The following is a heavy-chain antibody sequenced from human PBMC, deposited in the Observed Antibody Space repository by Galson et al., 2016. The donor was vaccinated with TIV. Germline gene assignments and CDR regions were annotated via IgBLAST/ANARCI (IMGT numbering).Heavy chain of an antibody. V-gene: IGHV3-30*03. CDR3: ARTHDIALSPFDI. D-gene: IGHD5-12*01. J-gene: IGHJ3*02. CDR2: ISYDGSDK. Sequence: SLRLSCAASGFTFNSYGFHWVRQAPGKGLEWVAFISYDGSDKSYADSLKGRFTISRDNAKNTLYLQMNSLRAEDTALYYCARTHDIALSPFDIWGQGTMVAVSS. CDR1: GFTFNSYG.